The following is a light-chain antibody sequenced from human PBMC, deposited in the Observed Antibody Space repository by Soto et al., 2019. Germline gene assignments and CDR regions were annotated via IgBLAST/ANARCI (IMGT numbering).Light chain of an antibody. V-gene: IGKV3-11*01. CDR2: DAT. CDR1: QSVGSN. CDR3: QQRSDRLS. Sequence: VVLTQSPPTLSLSPGESATLSCRASQSVGSNLAWYHQKRGQAPRLLIYDATERATGIPARFTGSRSGSDFTLSISSLEPDDFAVYYCQQRSDRLSFGGGTELVI. J-gene: IGKJ4*01.